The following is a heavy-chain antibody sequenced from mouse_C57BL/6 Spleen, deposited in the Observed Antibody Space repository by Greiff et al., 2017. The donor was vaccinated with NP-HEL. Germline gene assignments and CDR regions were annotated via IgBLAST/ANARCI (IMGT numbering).Heavy chain of an antibody. CDR1: GYTFTTYP. Sequence: QVQLQQSGAELVKPGASVKMSCKASGYTFTTYPIEWMKQNHGKSLEWIGNFHPYNDDTKYNEKFKGKATLTVEKSSSTVYLELSRLTSDDSAIYYCARSYGSNYGYWYFDVWGTGTTVTVSS. CDR2: FHPYNDDT. CDR3: ARSYGSNYGYWYFDV. D-gene: IGHD1-1*01. J-gene: IGHJ1*03. V-gene: IGHV1-47*01.